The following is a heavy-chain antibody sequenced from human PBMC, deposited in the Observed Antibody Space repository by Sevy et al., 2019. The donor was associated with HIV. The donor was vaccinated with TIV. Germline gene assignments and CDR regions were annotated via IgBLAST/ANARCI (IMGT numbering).Heavy chain of an antibody. CDR3: SRTLYCSETAGYEFDF. D-gene: IGHD2-15*01. J-gene: IGHJ4*02. CDR2: IKSKTSGGTT. V-gene: IGHV3-49*03. Sequence: GGSLRLSCTASGFTFGDSAMSWFRQVPGKGLEWVGFIKSKTSGGTTEYAASVKGRFTISRDDSKSIAYLQMNSLKMEDTAVYYCSRTLYCSETAGYEFDFWGQGTLVTVSS. CDR1: GFTFGDSA.